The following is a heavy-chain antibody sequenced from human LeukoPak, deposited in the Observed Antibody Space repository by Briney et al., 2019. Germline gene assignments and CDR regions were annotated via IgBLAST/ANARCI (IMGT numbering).Heavy chain of an antibody. V-gene: IGHV1-2*02. D-gene: IGHD2-2*01. CDR3: ARLVGYCSSTSCYREDY. CDR2: INPNSGGT. Sequence: GASVKVSCKASGYTFTGYYMHWVRQAPGQGLEWMGWINPNSGGTNYAQKFQGRVTITADKSTSTAYMELSSLRSEDTAVYYCARLVGYCSSTSCYREDYWGQGTLVTVSS. J-gene: IGHJ4*02. CDR1: GYTFTGYY.